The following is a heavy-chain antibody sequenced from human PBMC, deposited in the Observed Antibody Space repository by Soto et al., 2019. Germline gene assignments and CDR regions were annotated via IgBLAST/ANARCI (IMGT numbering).Heavy chain of an antibody. Sequence: GESLNISCKGSGYSFAIYWIGWVRQMPGKGLEWMGIIYPDDSDIRYSPSFQGQVTVSADKSISTAYLQWSSLKASDTAIYYCARQYGSGSFDYWGQGTLVTVSS. CDR2: IYPDDSDI. D-gene: IGHD3-10*01. V-gene: IGHV5-51*01. CDR1: GYSFAIYW. CDR3: ARQYGSGSFDY. J-gene: IGHJ4*02.